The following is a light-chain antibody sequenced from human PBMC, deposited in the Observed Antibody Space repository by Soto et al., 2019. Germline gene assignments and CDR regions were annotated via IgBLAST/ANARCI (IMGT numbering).Light chain of an antibody. CDR2: DAS. J-gene: IGKJ1*01. Sequence: DLQMTQSPSTLSASSGHRVTITFRASQSISSWLAWYQQKPGKAPKLLIYDASSLESGVPSRFSGSGSGTEFTLTISSLQPDDFATYYCQQYNSYSRTFGQGTKVDI. V-gene: IGKV1-5*01. CDR3: QQYNSYSRT. CDR1: QSISSW.